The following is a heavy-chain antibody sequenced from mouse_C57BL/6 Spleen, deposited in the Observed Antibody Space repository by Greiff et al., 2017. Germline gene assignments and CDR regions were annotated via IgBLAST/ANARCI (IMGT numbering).Heavy chain of an antibody. Sequence: VQLQQSGAELVMPGASVKLSCKASGYTFTSYWMHWVKQRPGQGLEWIGEIDPSDSYTNYNQKFKGKSTLTVDKTSSTAYMQLSSLTSEDSAVYYCATDRLYYWGQGTTLTVSS. V-gene: IGHV1-69*01. CDR3: ATDRLYY. CDR1: GYTFTSYW. CDR2: IDPSDSYT. J-gene: IGHJ2*01.